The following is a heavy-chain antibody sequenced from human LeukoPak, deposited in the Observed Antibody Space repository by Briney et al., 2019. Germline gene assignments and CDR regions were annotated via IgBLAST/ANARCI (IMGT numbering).Heavy chain of an antibody. V-gene: IGHV3-21*01. CDR2: NSSSSSYI. D-gene: IGHD3-3*01. Sequence: PGGSLRLSCAASGFTFSSYSMNWVRQAPGKGLEWVSSNSSSSSYIYYADSVKGRFTISRDNAKNSLYLQMNSLRAEDTAVYYCARDGYDFRSGSSYYMDVWGKGTTVTVSS. J-gene: IGHJ6*03. CDR3: ARDGYDFRSGSSYYMDV. CDR1: GFTFSSYS.